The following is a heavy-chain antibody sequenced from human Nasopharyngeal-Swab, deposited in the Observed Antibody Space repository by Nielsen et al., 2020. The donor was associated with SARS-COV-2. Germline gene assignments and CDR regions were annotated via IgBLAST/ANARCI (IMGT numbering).Heavy chain of an antibody. CDR3: ARDLGGGYCTTTNCPGS. D-gene: IGHD2-2*01. CDR2: TEIGGTT. V-gene: IGHV3-53*01. J-gene: IGHJ1*01. CDR1: GLTVSSTY. Sequence: GESLKISCAVSGLTVSSTYMSWVRQAPGEGLEWVSVTEIGGTTHYADSVKGRFSISRDSSTNTLYLQMNNVRAEDTAVYYCARDLGGGYCTTTNCPGSWGQGTLVTVSS.